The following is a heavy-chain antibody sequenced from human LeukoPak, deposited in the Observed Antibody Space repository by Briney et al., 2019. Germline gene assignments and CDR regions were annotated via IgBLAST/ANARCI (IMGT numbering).Heavy chain of an antibody. J-gene: IGHJ4*02. Sequence: GRSLRLSCAASGFTFSSYGMHWVRQAPGKGLEWVAVISYDGSNKYYADSVKGRLTISRDNSKNTLYLQMNSLRAEDTAVYYCAKDDGGYKWPIYFDYWGQGTLVTVSS. CDR2: ISYDGSNK. CDR3: AKDDGGYKWPIYFDY. V-gene: IGHV3-30*18. CDR1: GFTFSSYG. D-gene: IGHD2-15*01.